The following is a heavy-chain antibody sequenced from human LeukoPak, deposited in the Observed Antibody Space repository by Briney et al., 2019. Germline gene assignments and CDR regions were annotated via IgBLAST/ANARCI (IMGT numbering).Heavy chain of an antibody. CDR3: ARVWSSGPSNWFDP. Sequence: ASVKVSCKASGYTFTNYGISWVRQAPGQGLEWMGWISAYNGDTNYAQKLQGRVTMTTDTSTTTAYMELRSLRSEDTAVYYCARVWSSGPSNWFDPWGQGTLVTVSS. D-gene: IGHD6-19*01. CDR1: GYTFTNYG. J-gene: IGHJ5*02. V-gene: IGHV1-18*04. CDR2: ISAYNGDT.